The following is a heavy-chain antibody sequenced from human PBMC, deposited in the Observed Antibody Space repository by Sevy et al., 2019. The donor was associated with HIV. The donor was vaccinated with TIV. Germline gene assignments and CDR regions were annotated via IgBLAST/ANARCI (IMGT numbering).Heavy chain of an antibody. V-gene: IGHV3-48*02. D-gene: IGHD2-2*01. CDR1: GFTFSSYS. CDR2: ISSSSSTI. Sequence: GGSLRLSCAASGFTFSSYSMNWVRQAPGKGLEWVSYISSSSSTIYYADSVKGRFTISRDNAKNSLYLQMNCLRDEDTAVYYCARDLFEVVPAGRNWFDPWGQGTLVTVSS. J-gene: IGHJ5*02. CDR3: ARDLFEVVPAGRNWFDP.